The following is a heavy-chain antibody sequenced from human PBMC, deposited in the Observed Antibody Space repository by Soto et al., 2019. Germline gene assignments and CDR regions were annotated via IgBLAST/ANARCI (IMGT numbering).Heavy chain of an antibody. CDR3: ARDRFYSGYDSFGY. J-gene: IGHJ4*02. V-gene: IGHV3-30-3*01. D-gene: IGHD5-12*01. CDR2: ISYDGSNK. CDR1: GFTFSSYA. Sequence: PWGSRRLSCAASGFTFSSYAMHWVRQAPGKGLEWVAVISYDGSNKYYADSVKGRFTIYRDNSKNTLYLQMNSLRAEDTAVYYCARDRFYSGYDSFGYWGKGNMVTVSA.